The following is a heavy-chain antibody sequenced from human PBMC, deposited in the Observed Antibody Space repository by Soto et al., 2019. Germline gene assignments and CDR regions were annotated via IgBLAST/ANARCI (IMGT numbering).Heavy chain of an antibody. CDR3: AREEVAARPMAGYYSYGMDV. J-gene: IGHJ6*02. CDR1: GGTFSSYA. D-gene: IGHD6-6*01. Sequence: QVQLVQSGAEVKKPGSSVKVSCKASGGTFSSYAISWVRQAPGQGLEWMGGIIPIFGTANYAQKFQGRVTIPAAESTSTAAMELSSLRSEDTAVYYCAREEVAARPMAGYYSYGMDVWGQGTTVTVSS. CDR2: IIPIFGTA. V-gene: IGHV1-69*12.